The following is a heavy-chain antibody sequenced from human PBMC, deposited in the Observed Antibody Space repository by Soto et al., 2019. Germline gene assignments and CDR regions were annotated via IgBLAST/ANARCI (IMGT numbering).Heavy chain of an antibody. J-gene: IGHJ4*02. CDR1: GFTFSHSY. CDR3: AKEIVPWWGRSARGYWDY. V-gene: IGHV3-7*01. D-gene: IGHD3-22*01. CDR2: IKEDGSEE. Sequence: EVQLVESGGGVVQPGGSLRLSCAASGFTFSHSYMSWVRRTPGKGLEWVANIKEDGSEEGYVDSVKGRFTVSRDNAKNSLFLQMNSLRVEDTAVYYCAKEIVPWWGRSARGYWDYWGQGTLVTVSS.